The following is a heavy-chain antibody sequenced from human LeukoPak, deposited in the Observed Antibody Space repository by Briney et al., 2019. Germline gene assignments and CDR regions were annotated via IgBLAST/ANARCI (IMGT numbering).Heavy chain of an antibody. CDR2: IYTSGSN. CDR3: ARVRDYYDSSGPPGAFDY. V-gene: IGHV4-4*07. D-gene: IGHD3-22*01. CDR1: GGSISSYY. Sequence: SETLSLTCSVSGGSISSYYWSWIRQPAGKGLEWIGRIYTSGSNNYHPSLKSRVTMSVDTSKNQFSLNLSSVTAVDTAVYYCARVRDYYDSSGPPGAFDYWGQGTLVTVSS. J-gene: IGHJ4*02.